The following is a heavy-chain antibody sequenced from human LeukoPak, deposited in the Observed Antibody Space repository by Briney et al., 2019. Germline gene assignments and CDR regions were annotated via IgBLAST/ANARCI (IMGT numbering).Heavy chain of an antibody. CDR3: ASKDRFGDSS. V-gene: IGHV4-39*07. D-gene: IGHD5-12*01. J-gene: IGHJ5*02. CDR1: GGSISSSSYY. Sequence: SETLSLTCTVSGGSISSSSYYWGWIRQPPGKGLEWIGSIYYSGSTYYNPSLKSRVTISVDTSKNQFSLKLSSVTAADTAVYYCASKDRFGDSSWGQGTLVTVSS. CDR2: IYYSGST.